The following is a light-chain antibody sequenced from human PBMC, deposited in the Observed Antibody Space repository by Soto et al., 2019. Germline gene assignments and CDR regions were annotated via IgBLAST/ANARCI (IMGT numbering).Light chain of an antibody. J-gene: IGKJ4*01. CDR1: QSLNTN. V-gene: IGKV3-15*01. Sequence: EIVMTQSPATLSVSPGDTATLSCRASQSLNTNVAWYQQKPGQSPRLVVYDASERATDISVRFSGSGSGTDFTLTITNLQPEDFAVYYCQHCNEWPLTFGVGTRLDI. CDR3: QHCNEWPLT. CDR2: DAS.